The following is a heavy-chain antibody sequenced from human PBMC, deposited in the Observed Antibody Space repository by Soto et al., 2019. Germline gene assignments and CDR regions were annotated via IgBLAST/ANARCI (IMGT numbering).Heavy chain of an antibody. CDR2: INHSGST. V-gene: IGHV4-34*01. Sequence: SETLSLTCAVYGGSFSGYYWSWIRQPPGKGLEWIGEINHSGSTNYNPSPKSRVTISVDTSKNQFSLKLTSVTAADSAVYYCARDDHIVVVPTSLGAMDVWGQGTTVTVSS. J-gene: IGHJ6*02. D-gene: IGHD2-2*01. CDR3: ARDDHIVVVPTSLGAMDV. CDR1: GGSFSGYY.